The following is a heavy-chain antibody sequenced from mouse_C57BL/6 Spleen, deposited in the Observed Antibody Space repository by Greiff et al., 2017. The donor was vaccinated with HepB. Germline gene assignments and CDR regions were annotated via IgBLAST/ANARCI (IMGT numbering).Heavy chain of an antibody. Sequence: EVQLQQSGTVLARPGASVKMSCKTSGYTFTSYWMHWVKQRPGQGLEWIGAIYPGNSDTSYNQKFKGKAKLTAVTSASTAYMELSSLTNEDSAVYYCTSFTTVVATSDYWGQGTTLTVSS. CDR1: GYTFTSYW. V-gene: IGHV1-5*01. CDR3: TSFTTVVATSDY. J-gene: IGHJ2*01. D-gene: IGHD1-1*01. CDR2: IYPGNSDT.